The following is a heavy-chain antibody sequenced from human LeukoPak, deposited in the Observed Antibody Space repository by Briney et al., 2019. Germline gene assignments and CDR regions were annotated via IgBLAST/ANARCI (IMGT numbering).Heavy chain of an antibody. J-gene: IGHJ1*01. CDR2: IRYDGSNK. CDR3: AKDGRDEQYFQH. V-gene: IGHV3-30*02. Sequence: PGGSLRLSCAASGFTFSDAWMSWVRQAPGKGLEWVAFIRYDGSNKYYADSVKGRFTISRDNSKNTLYLQMNSLRAEDTAVYYCAKDGRDEQYFQHWGQGTLVTVSS. CDR1: GFTFSDAW.